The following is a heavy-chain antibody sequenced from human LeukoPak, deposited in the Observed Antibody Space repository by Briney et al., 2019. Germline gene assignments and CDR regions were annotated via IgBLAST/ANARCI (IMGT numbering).Heavy chain of an antibody. J-gene: IGHJ4*02. Sequence: SQTLSLTCTVSGXSISSSGYYWSWIRQHPGKGLEWIVYIYYSGSTYYNPSLKSRLTISVATSKNQFSLKLSSVTAADTAVYYCALLPYVWGSYRFAYWGQGTLVTVSS. CDR3: ALLPYVWGSYRFAY. D-gene: IGHD3-16*02. CDR2: IYYSGST. CDR1: GXSISSSGYY. V-gene: IGHV4-31*03.